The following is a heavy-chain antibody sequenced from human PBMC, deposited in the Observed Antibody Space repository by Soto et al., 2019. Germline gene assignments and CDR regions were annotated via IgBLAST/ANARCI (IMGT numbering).Heavy chain of an antibody. D-gene: IGHD1-1*01. V-gene: IGHV1-3*01. J-gene: IGHJ5*02. CDR2: INAGNGNT. CDR1: GYTFTSYA. CDR3: ARDRVPGLERLYLFDP. Sequence: ASVKVSCKASGYTFTSYAMHWVRQAPGQRLEWMGWINAGNGNTKYSQKFQGRVTITRDTSASTAYMELSSLRSEDTAVYYCARDRVPGLERLYLFDPWGQGTLVTVSS.